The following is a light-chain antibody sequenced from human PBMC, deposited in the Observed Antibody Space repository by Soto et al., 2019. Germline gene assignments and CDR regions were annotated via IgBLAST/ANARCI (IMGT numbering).Light chain of an antibody. V-gene: IGLV3-21*04. CDR1: NIGSKS. CDR2: YDS. J-gene: IGLJ3*02. Sequence: SYELTQPPSVSVAPGETARITCGGNNIGSKSVHWYQQKPGQAPVLVIYYDSDRPSGIPERFSGPNSGNTATLTISRAEAGDEPDYYCQVWDNSRDRPGVFGGGTQLPVL. CDR3: QVWDNSRDRPGV.